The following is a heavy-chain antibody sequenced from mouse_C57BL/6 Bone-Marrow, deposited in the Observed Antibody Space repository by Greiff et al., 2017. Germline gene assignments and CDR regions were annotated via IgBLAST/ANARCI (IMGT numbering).Heavy chain of an antibody. D-gene: IGHD2-4*01. CDR2: IYPRDGST. V-gene: IGHV1-78*01. Sequence: VQLQESDAELVKPGASVKISCKVSGYTFTDHTIHWMKQRPEQGLEWIGYIYPRDGSTKYNEKFKGKDTLTADKSSSTSYMQLNGLTSEDSAVYFCARGGLRQGYYYAMDYWGQGTSVTVSS. CDR3: ARGGLRQGYYYAMDY. J-gene: IGHJ4*01. CDR1: GYTFTDHT.